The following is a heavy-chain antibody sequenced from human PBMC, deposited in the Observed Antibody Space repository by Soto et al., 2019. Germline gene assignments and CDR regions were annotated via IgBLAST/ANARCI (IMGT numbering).Heavy chain of an antibody. Sequence: EVQLLESGGGLVQPGGSLRLSCTASRFTFSSYAMSWVRQAPGKGLEWVSAISGSGGSTYYADSVKGRFTISRDNSDSTLYLQMNSLRAEDTAVYYCAKGRDPTSGTPIRPFDYWGQGTLVTVSS. CDR2: ISGSGGST. V-gene: IGHV3-23*01. D-gene: IGHD3-10*01. CDR3: AKGRDPTSGTPIRPFDY. J-gene: IGHJ4*02. CDR1: RFTFSSYA.